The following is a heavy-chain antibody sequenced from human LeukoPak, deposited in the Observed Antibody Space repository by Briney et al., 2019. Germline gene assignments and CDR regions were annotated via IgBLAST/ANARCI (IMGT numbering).Heavy chain of an antibody. V-gene: IGHV3-74*01. Sequence: RGGSLRLSCAASGFTFSTYWMHWVRQAPGKGLVWVSRFNSDGRSTYYADSVKGRFTISRDNAKNTLYLQMNSLRAEDTAVYYCARGLYYLDSWGQGTLVTVSS. D-gene: IGHD2-21*02. CDR1: GFTFSTYW. J-gene: IGHJ4*02. CDR3: ARGLYYLDS. CDR2: FNSDGRST.